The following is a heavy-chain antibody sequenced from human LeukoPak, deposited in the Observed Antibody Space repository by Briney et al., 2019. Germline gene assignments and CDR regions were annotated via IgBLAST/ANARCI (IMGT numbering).Heavy chain of an antibody. Sequence: SETLSLTCTVSGGSISSYYWSWIRQPPGKGLEWIGYIYYSGSTNYNPSLKSRVTISVDTSKNQFSLKLSSVTAADTAVYYCARASPPYYDYIWGSYRSPRFDYWGQGTLVTVSS. J-gene: IGHJ4*02. CDR2: IYYSGST. D-gene: IGHD3-16*02. CDR3: ARASPPYYDYIWGSYRSPRFDY. V-gene: IGHV4-59*08. CDR1: GGSISSYY.